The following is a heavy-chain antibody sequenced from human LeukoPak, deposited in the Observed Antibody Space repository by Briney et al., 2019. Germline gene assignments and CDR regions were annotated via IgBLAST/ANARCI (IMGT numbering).Heavy chain of an antibody. J-gene: IGHJ6*03. D-gene: IGHD2-2*02. CDR1: GFIFSTYW. V-gene: IGHV3-74*01. CDR2: INSVGSST. Sequence: GSLRLSCTASGFIFSTYWMHWVRQAPGKGLVWVSRINSVGSSTNYADSVKGRFTISRDNAKNMLYLQMNSLRAEDTAVYYCARGIVVVPAAIQGGYYYMDVWGEGTTVTVSS. CDR3: ARGIVVVPAAIQGGYYYMDV.